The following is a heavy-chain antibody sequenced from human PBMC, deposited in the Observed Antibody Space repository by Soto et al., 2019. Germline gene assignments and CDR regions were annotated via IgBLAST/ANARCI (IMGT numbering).Heavy chain of an antibody. CDR2: VNHSGEA. Sequence: TYVTRSLPCSVYGGSLSGYYWIWLLQPPGQGLEWIGDVNHSGEATYYQCLQRRVIISLDTSNSLFSLQMTSLPAADTATYFDTRAERFRRSWCGSWG. D-gene: IGHD3-10*01. V-gene: IGHV4-34*01. J-gene: IGHJ5*01. CDR3: TRAERFRRSWCGS. CDR1: GGSLSGYY.